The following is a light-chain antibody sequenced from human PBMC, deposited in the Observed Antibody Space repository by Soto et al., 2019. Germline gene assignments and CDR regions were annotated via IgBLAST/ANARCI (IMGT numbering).Light chain of an antibody. CDR2: GAS. CDR3: QQYGSSLWT. V-gene: IGKV3-20*01. Sequence: EIFLTQSPGTLSLSPGEIATLSCRASQSVSSSRFAWYRQKPGQAPRSLIYGASSRATGIPDGFSGSGSGTDFTLTISRLEPEDFAVDYCQQYGSSLWTFGQGTKVDI. J-gene: IGKJ1*01. CDR1: QSVSSSR.